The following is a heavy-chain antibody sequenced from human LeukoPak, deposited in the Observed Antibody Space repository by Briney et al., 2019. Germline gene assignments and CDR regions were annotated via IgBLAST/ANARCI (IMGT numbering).Heavy chain of an antibody. J-gene: IGHJ4*02. Sequence: GASVKVSCKASGCIFTGYYMHWVRQAPGQGLEWMGWINPNSGDTNYAQKFQGRVTMTRDTSISTAYMELSRLRSDDTAVYYCARVRYRLAETYIDYWGQGTLATVSS. CDR3: ARVRYRLAETYIDY. V-gene: IGHV1-2*02. CDR1: GCIFTGYY. CDR2: INPNSGDT. D-gene: IGHD3-16*01.